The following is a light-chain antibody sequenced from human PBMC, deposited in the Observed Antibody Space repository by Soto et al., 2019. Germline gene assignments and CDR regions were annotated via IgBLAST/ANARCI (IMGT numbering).Light chain of an antibody. CDR1: LSVSSY. Sequence: EIVLTQSPATLSLARGERATLSCRASLSVSSYLAWYQQKPGQAPRLLIYDASNRATGIPARFSGSGSGTDFTLTISSLEPEDFAVYYCQQRSNWPLAFGGGTKVEIK. CDR3: QQRSNWPLA. CDR2: DAS. V-gene: IGKV3-11*01. J-gene: IGKJ4*01.